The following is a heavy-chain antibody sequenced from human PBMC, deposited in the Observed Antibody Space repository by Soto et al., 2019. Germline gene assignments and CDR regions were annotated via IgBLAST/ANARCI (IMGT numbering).Heavy chain of an antibody. CDR2: ISGSGGST. J-gene: IGHJ4*02. V-gene: IGHV3-23*01. Sequence: GGSLRLSCAASGVTFISYAMSWVRQATGKGLEWVSAISGSGGSTYYADSVKGRFTISRDNSKNTLYLQMNSLRAEDTAVYYCAKDLEIAVAGFQDYWGQGTLVTVSS. D-gene: IGHD6-19*01. CDR3: AKDLEIAVAGFQDY. CDR1: GVTFISYA.